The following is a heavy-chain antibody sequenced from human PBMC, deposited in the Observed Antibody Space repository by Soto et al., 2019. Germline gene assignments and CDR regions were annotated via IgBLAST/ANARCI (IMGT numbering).Heavy chain of an antibody. CDR2: ISSSGSTI. CDR1: GFTFTDYY. Sequence: GGSLRLSCAASGFTFTDYYISWIRQAPGKGLEWLSYISSSGSTIYYADSVKGRFTISRDNAKNSLYLQMNSLRAEDTAVYYCARDLTAMVTWYSDYWGQGTLVTVSS. CDR3: ARDLTAMVTWYSDY. V-gene: IGHV3-11*01. D-gene: IGHD5-18*01. J-gene: IGHJ4*02.